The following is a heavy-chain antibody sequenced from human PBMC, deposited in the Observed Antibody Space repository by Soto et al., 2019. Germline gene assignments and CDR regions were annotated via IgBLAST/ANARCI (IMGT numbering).Heavy chain of an antibody. J-gene: IGHJ6*02. D-gene: IGHD2-15*01. CDR2: LSAYNGNT. CDR3: ASRLVAANHTDVHSYGMDV. CDR1: GYPFTSYG. Sequence: QVQLVQYGAEVKKPGASVKVSCKASGYPFTSYGISRVRQAPGIGLEGMGWLSAYNGNTNYAQKLQGRGTMTTDTSTSTAYRELRRLRADEPEVYYCASRLVAANHTDVHSYGMDVWGQGTTVTVSS. V-gene: IGHV1-18*01.